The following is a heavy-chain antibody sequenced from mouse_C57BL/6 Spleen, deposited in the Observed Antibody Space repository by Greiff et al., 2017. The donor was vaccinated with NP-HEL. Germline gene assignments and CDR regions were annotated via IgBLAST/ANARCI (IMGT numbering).Heavy chain of an antibody. V-gene: IGHV1-26*01. Sequence: VQLQQSGPELVKPGASVKISCKASGYTFTDYYMNWVKQSHGKSLEWIGDINPNNGGTSYNQKFKGKATLTVDKSSSTAYMELRSLTSEDSAVYYCARGNDYEDGWFAYWGQGTLVTVSA. CDR2: INPNNGGT. J-gene: IGHJ3*01. CDR3: ARGNDYEDGWFAY. D-gene: IGHD2-4*01. CDR1: GYTFTDYY.